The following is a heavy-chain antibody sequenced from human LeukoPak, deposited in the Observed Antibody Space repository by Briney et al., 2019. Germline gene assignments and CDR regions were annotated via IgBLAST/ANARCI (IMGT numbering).Heavy chain of an antibody. CDR2: IKQHGSDK. CDR1: GFTFSSYW. Sequence: GGSLRLSCAASGFTFSSYWMSCVRQAPGKGLEWVADIKQHGSDKYYPDSAKRRFTIYRNNAKNSLYLQMNSLRAEDTAVYYCAHIAVAGYNWFDPWGQGTLVTVSS. CDR3: AHIAVAGYNWFDP. V-gene: IGHV3-7*01. D-gene: IGHD6-19*01. J-gene: IGHJ5*02.